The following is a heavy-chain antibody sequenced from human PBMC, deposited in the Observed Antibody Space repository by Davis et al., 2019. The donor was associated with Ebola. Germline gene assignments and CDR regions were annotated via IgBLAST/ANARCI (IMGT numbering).Heavy chain of an antibody. CDR2: INHSGST. Sequence: PSETLSLTCAVYGGSFSGYYWSWIRQPPGKGLEWIGEINHSGSTNYNPSLKSRVTISVDTSKNQFSLKLSSVTAADTAVYYCAAADATGGDWGQGTLVTVSS. J-gene: IGHJ4*02. CDR1: GGSFSGYY. D-gene: IGHD3-10*01. CDR3: AAADATGGD. V-gene: IGHV4-34*01.